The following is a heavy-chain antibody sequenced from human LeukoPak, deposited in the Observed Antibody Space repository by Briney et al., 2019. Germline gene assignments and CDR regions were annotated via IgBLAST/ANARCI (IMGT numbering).Heavy chain of an antibody. D-gene: IGHD3-10*01. CDR3: ARDRSVRFGPNNWLDP. J-gene: IGHJ5*02. V-gene: IGHV1-2*02. CDR2: INPNSGGT. CDR1: GYTFTGYY. Sequence: GASVKVSCKASGYTFTGYYMHWVRQAPGQGLEWMGWINPNSGGTNYAQKFQGRVTMTRDTSISTAYMELSRLRSDDTAVYYCARDRSVRFGPNNWLDPWGQGTLVTVSS.